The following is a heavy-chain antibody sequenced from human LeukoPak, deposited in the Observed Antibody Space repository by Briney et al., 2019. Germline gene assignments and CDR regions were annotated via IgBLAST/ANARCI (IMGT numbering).Heavy chain of an antibody. CDR3: ATHIVTTYVRAPDAFDI. CDR1: GDSISRHLYF. D-gene: IGHD2-21*01. CDR2: VYDSGTT. Sequence: SETLSLTCPVPGDSISRHLYFWSWIRHYPGKGLEWIGYVYDSGTTNYNPSLERRVSISLDTSKNQFSLRLRSVTAADTAMYYCATHIVTTYVRAPDAFDIWGQGTMVTVSS. J-gene: IGHJ3*02. V-gene: IGHV4-61*01.